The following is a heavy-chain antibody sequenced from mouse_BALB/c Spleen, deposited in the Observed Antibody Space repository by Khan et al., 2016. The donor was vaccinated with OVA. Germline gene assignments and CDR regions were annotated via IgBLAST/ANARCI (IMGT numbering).Heavy chain of an antibody. V-gene: IGHV5-6-5*01. CDR3: ARDYWFVY. Sequence: EVQVVESGGGLVKPGGSLKVSCAASGFTFSNYAMSWVRQTPEKRLEWVASISTGDTTYYPDSVKGRFTISRDNARNILYLQMSSRRSDEPAMYYCARDYWFVYWGQLTLVTVSA. CDR1: GFTFSNYA. J-gene: IGHJ3*01. CDR2: ISTGDTT.